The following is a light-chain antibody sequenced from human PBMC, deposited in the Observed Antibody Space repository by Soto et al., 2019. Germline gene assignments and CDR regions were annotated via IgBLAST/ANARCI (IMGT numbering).Light chain of an antibody. Sequence: EIVLTQSPATLPLSPGERATLSCRASQSISGYLVWYQQKPGQAPRLLIYDAFNRASGIPARFSGSGSGTDFTLTISSLEPEDFAVYYCQQRSNWPLTFGGGTKVEIK. V-gene: IGKV3-11*01. CDR1: QSISGY. J-gene: IGKJ4*01. CDR3: QQRSNWPLT. CDR2: DAF.